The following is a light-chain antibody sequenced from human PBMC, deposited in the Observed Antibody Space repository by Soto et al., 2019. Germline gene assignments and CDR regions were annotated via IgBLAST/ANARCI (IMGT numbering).Light chain of an antibody. V-gene: IGKV1-16*02. CDR1: QRISNY. Sequence: DIQMTQSPSSLSASVGDRVTISCRASQRISNYLNWYQQKLGKAPKLLIYASSTLQSGVPSNFSGSGSGTEFTLTISSLQPEDFATYYCQQYNSYPWTFGQGTKVDIK. CDR3: QQYNSYPWT. CDR2: ASS. J-gene: IGKJ1*01.